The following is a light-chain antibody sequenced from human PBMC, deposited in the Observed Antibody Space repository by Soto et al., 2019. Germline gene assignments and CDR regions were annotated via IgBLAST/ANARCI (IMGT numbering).Light chain of an antibody. CDR3: QQYVNLPPPL. CDR2: DAS. Sequence: DIQMTQSPSSLSASVGDRVTITCQASQDISNYLNWYQQKPGKAPKLLIYDASNLETGVPSRFREMEPGQNFTSTIAGWRLKVIQQFNCQQYVNLPPPLFGKGTSWRSN. CDR1: QDISNY. J-gene: IGKJ2*01. V-gene: IGKV1-33*01.